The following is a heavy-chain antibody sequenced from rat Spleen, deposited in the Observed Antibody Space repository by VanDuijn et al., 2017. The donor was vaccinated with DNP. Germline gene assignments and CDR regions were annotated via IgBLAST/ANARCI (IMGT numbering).Heavy chain of an antibody. J-gene: IGHJ2*01. D-gene: IGHD1-1*01. CDR1: GITFSDHN. CDR3: ARHSSVVHY. CDR2: ISYDGSDT. Sequence: EVQLVESGGGLVQPGRFLKLSCAVSGITFSDHNMAWVRQAPKKSLEWVATISYDGSDTYYRDSMKGRFTISRDNAKSTLYLQMDSLRSEDTATYYCARHSSVVHYWGQGVMVTVSS. V-gene: IGHV5-7*01.